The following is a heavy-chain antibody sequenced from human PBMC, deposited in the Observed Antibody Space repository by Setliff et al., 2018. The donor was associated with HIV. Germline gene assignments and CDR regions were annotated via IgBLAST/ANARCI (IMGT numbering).Heavy chain of an antibody. V-gene: IGHV1-2*02. CDR1: GYTFTGYY. CDR3: ARKGSYYDSSGYWFDP. Sequence: ASVKVSCKASGYTFTGYYMHWVRQAPGQGLEWMGWINPNSGGTDYAQKFQGRVTMTRDTSISTAYMEVHRLRSDDTAVYYCARKGSYYDSSGYWFDPWGQGALVTV. J-gene: IGHJ5*02. D-gene: IGHD3-22*01. CDR2: INPNSGGT.